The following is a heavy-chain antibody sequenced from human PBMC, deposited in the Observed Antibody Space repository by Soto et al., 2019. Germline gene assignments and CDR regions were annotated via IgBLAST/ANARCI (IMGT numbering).Heavy chain of an antibody. CDR1: GAPLRRTFW. Sequence: SGTLSLTCAVSGAPLRRTFWWGWVRPPPGKGPEWIGEINHRGSANYNPSLKSRVTISVDISKSQFSLRLTSVTAADTAVYYCARYNAASGTYYFDFWGQGALVTVSS. CDR2: INHRGSA. J-gene: IGHJ4*02. CDR3: ARYNAASGTYYFDF. D-gene: IGHD6-13*01. V-gene: IGHV4-4*02.